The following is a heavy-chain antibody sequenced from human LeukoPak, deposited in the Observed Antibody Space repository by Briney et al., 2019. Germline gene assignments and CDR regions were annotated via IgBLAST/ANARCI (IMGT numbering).Heavy chain of an antibody. J-gene: IGHJ4*02. D-gene: IGHD4-17*01. CDR3: ARGVRATVTTWAELGTFDY. Sequence: GGSLRLSCAASGFTFSDYYMSWIRQAPGKGLEWVSYISSGGSTIYYADSVKGRFTISRDNAKNSLYLQMNSLRAEDTAVYYCARGVRATVTTWAELGTFDYWGQGTLVTVSS. CDR2: ISSGGSTI. V-gene: IGHV3-11*01. CDR1: GFTFSDYY.